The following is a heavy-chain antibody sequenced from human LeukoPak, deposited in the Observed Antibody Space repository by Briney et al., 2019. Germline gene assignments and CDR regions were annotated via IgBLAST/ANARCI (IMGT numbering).Heavy chain of an antibody. CDR2: IYTSGST. J-gene: IGHJ4*02. Sequence: SQTLSLTCTVSGGSISSGSYYWSWIRQPAGKGLEWIGRIYTSGSTNYNPSLKSRVTISVDTSKNQFSLKLSSVTAADTAVYYCARGAYSSSSADYWGQGTLVTVSS. D-gene: IGHD6-6*01. CDR1: GGSISSGSYY. CDR3: ARGAYSSSSADY. V-gene: IGHV4-61*02.